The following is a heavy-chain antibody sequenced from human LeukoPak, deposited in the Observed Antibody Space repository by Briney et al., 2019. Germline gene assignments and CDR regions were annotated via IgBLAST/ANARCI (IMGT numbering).Heavy chain of an antibody. CDR1: GFTFSSYA. Sequence: PGGSLRLSCAASGFTFSSYAMSWVRQTPGKGLDWVSTISATGDSTVYADSVKGRFTISRDNSKNTLLLQMNSLRADDTAVYYCAKDWATLPSRLSPFDSWGQGILVTVSS. V-gene: IGHV3-23*01. CDR3: AKDWATLPSRLSPFDS. CDR2: ISATGDST. J-gene: IGHJ4*02. D-gene: IGHD6-6*01.